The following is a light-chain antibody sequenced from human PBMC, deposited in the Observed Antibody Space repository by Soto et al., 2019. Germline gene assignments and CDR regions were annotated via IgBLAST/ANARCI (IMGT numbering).Light chain of an antibody. Sequence: QSVLTQPPSASGSLGQSVTISCTGTSSDVGGYNYVSWYQQHPGKAPKLMIYEVSKRPSGVPDRLSGSKSGNTASLTVSGIQAEDEADYYCSSYAGSNNLVFGGGTKLTVL. CDR3: SSYAGSNNLV. CDR1: SSDVGGYNY. J-gene: IGLJ3*02. V-gene: IGLV2-8*01. CDR2: EVS.